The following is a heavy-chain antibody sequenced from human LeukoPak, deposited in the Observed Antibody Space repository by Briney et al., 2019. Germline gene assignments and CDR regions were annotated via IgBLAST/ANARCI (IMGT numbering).Heavy chain of an antibody. CDR2: INSNSGGA. D-gene: IGHD6-13*01. CDR3: ARSSPPTYYHFYYYMDV. V-gene: IGHV1-2*02. J-gene: IGHJ6*03. Sequence: ASVKVSCKASGYTFTRYYMHWVRQAPGQGLKWMGWINSNSGGAKYAQNFQGRVIMTTDTSISTAYMELSSLRSDDTAVYYCARSSPPTYYHFYYYMDVWGKGSTVTVSS. CDR1: GYTFTRYY.